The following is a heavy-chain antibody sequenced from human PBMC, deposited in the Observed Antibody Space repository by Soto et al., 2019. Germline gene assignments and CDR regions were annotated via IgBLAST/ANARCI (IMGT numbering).Heavy chain of an antibody. J-gene: IGHJ6*02. V-gene: IGHV3-13*01. CDR1: GFTFSNYD. Sequence: GGSLRLSCAASGFTFSNYDMQWVRQVTGKGLEWVSSIGKGGDTHYADSVKGRFTISRENAKNSLYLQMSSLRAGDTAVYYCVRDPAGHGMDVWGQGTTVTVSS. D-gene: IGHD3-10*01. CDR3: VRDPAGHGMDV. CDR2: IGKGGDT.